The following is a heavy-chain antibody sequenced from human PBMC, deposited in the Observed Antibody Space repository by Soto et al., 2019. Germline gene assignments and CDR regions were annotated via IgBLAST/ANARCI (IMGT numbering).Heavy chain of an antibody. J-gene: IGHJ5*01. D-gene: IGHD3-3*01. CDR1: GFTFSSYA. CDR2: VSFDVSHK. Sequence: QVQLVQSGGGVVQPGGSLRLSCAASGFTFSSYAIHWVRQAPGKGLEWVADVSFDVSHKTYAVPVRGRFTISRDNSKKTVYLQMNRLRAEDTALYYCAKLGDAVSGYFDFWGQGTQVAVSS. CDR3: AKLGDAVSGYFDF. V-gene: IGHV3-30*18.